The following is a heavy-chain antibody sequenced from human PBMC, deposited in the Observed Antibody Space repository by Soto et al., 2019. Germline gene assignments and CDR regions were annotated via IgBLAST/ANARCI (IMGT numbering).Heavy chain of an antibody. CDR3: VQTPPYYDYVWGSYRHSIYYFDY. J-gene: IGHJ4*02. V-gene: IGHV2-5*02. CDR2: IYWDDDK. Sequence: QITLKESGPTLVKPTQTLTLTCTFSGFSLSTSGVGVGWIRQPPGKALEWLALIYWDDDKRYSPSLKSRLTITKDTSESQVVLTMTNMDPVDTATYYCVQTPPYYDYVWGSYRHSIYYFDYWGQGTLVTVSS. CDR1: GFSLSTSGVG. D-gene: IGHD3-16*02.